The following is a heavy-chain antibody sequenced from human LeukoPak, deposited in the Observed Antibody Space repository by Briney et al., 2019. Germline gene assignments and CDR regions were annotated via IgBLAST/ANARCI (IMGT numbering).Heavy chain of an antibody. CDR3: ARAPYCIGGSCRFDY. CDR2: IKQDGSEK. J-gene: IGHJ4*02. V-gene: IGHV3-7*03. CDR1: GFTFSSYW. D-gene: IGHD2-15*01. Sequence: PGGSLRLSCAASGFTFSSYWMSWVRQAPGKGLEWVANIKQDGSEKYYVDSVKGRFTISRDNAKNSLHLQMNSLRAEDTAVYYCARAPYCIGGSCRFDYWGQGTQVTVSS.